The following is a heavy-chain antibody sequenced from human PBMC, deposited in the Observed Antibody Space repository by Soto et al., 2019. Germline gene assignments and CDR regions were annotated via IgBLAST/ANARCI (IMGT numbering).Heavy chain of an antibody. D-gene: IGHD3-9*01. CDR3: ARDPSDILTGYYDCLDY. CDR2: ISAYNGNT. V-gene: IGHV1-18*01. J-gene: IGHJ4*02. Sequence: QVQLVQSGAEVKKPGASVKVSCKASGYTFTSYGISWVRQAPGQGLEWMGWISAYNGNTNYAQKLQGRVTMTTDTSRRTAYMELRSLRSDDTAVYYCARDPSDILTGYYDCLDYWGQGTLVTVSS. CDR1: GYTFTSYG.